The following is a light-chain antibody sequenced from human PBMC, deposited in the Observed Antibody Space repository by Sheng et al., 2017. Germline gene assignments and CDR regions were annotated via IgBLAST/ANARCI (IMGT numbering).Light chain of an antibody. CDR3: QQASSFPLT. Sequence: DIQMTQSPSSVSASVGDRVTIFCRASQDLSPWLAWYQQKPGKAPKLLIYAASSLQSGVPSRFSGSGSGTDFTLTINNLQAEDIATYYCQQASSFPLTFGGGTKVEIK. V-gene: IGKV1-12*01. CDR1: QDLSPW. CDR2: AAS. J-gene: IGKJ4*01.